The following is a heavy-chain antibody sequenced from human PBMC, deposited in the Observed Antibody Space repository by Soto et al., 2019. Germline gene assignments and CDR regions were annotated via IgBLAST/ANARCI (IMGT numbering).Heavy chain of an antibody. CDR2: ITTSSHTI. J-gene: IGHJ4*02. V-gene: IGHV3-48*02. D-gene: IGHD2-2*01. Sequence: EVQLVESGGGLVQPGGSLRLSCAASGFTFSSYSMDWVRQAPGQGLEWISYITTSSHTIYYADSVRGRFTISRDNAKNSLFLQMNSLRDEDTAVYYCVTVLPHANSWFDYWGQGTPVTVSS. CDR1: GFTFSSYS. CDR3: VTVLPHANSWFDY.